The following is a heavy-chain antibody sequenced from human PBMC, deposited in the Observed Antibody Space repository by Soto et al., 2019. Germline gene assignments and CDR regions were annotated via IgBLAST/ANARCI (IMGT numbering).Heavy chain of an antibody. CDR3: ARISGSGHLGWFDP. V-gene: IGHV3-33*01. CDR2: IWYDGSYR. Sequence: QVQLVQSGGGVVQSGRSLRLSCISSGLTFNTYGMFWARQAPGTGLEWVAGIWYDGSYRYYVDSVKGRFTVSRDNSKNTVYLEMNNLRAEDTAVYYCARISGSGHLGWFDPWGQGTLVTVSS. J-gene: IGHJ5*02. CDR1: GLTFNTYG. D-gene: IGHD3-10*01.